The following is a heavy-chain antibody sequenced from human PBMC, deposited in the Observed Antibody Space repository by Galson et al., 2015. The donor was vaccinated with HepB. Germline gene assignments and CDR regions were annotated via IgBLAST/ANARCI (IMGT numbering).Heavy chain of an antibody. Sequence: SLRLSCAASGFTFSSYWMSWVRQAPGKGLEWVANIKQDGSEKYYVDSVKGRFTISRDNAKNSLYLQMNSLRAEDTAVYYCARVVGSGGYNYWSYFDYWGQGTLVTVSS. J-gene: IGHJ4*02. D-gene: IGHD5-24*01. V-gene: IGHV3-7*01. CDR2: IKQDGSEK. CDR1: GFTFSSYW. CDR3: ARVVGSGGYNYWSYFDY.